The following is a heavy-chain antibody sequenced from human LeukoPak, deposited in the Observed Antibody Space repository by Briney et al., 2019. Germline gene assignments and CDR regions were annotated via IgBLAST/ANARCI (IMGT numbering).Heavy chain of an antibody. D-gene: IGHD3-10*01. CDR2: ISGSGGNT. V-gene: IGHV3-23*01. Sequence: PGGSQRLSRAASGFTFSSYGMNWVRQAPGKGLEWVSTISGSGGNTYYADSVKGRFTISRDNSKNTLYLHMNSLRAEDAAVYYCAKVGIPVDGSEYWGQGTLWTVSS. J-gene: IGHJ4*02. CDR1: GFTFSSYG. CDR3: AKVGIPVDGSEY.